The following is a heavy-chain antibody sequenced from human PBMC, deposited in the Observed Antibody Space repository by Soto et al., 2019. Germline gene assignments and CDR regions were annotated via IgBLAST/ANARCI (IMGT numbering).Heavy chain of an antibody. J-gene: IGHJ1*01. Sequence: QVQLLQSGAEVKKPGASVKVSCKASGYTFSNYGVSWVRQAPGQGPEWMGWISGYNGNTIYAQSLQGRVTMTTDTSTSTAYMELRSLRSDDTAVYHCARGGSSWSTEYYQHWGQGTLVIVSS. D-gene: IGHD6-13*01. CDR2: ISGYNGNT. V-gene: IGHV1-18*01. CDR3: ARGGSSWSTEYYQH. CDR1: GYTFSNYG.